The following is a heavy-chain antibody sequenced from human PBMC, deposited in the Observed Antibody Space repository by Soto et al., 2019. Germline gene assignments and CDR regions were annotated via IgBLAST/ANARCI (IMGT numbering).Heavy chain of an antibody. CDR2: INPSGGST. CDR3: ARVVGATESLN. CDR1: GYTFTSYY. D-gene: IGHD1-26*01. J-gene: IGHJ4*02. Sequence: QVQLVQSGAEVKKPGASVKVSCKASGYTFTSYYMHWVRQAPGQGLEWMGIINPSGGSTSYAQKCQGRVTMTRDTSTSTVYMELSSLRSEDTAVYYCARVVGATESLNWGQGTLVTVSS. V-gene: IGHV1-46*01.